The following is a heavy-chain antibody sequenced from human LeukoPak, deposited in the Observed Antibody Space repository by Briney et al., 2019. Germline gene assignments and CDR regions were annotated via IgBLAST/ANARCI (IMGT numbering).Heavy chain of an antibody. CDR3: ARGPGSSSLDY. Sequence: GGSLRLSCAASGFTFDDYGMSWVRQAPGKGLEWVSVISGNGASTNYADSVKGRFTISRDNSKNTLYLQMNSLRAEDTAVYYCARGPGSSSLDYWGQGTLVTVSS. D-gene: IGHD6-6*01. CDR2: ISGNGAST. CDR1: GFTFDDYG. J-gene: IGHJ4*02. V-gene: IGHV3-23*01.